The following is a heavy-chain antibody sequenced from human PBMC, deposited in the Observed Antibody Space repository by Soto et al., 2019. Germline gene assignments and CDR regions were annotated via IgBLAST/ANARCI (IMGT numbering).Heavy chain of an antibody. CDR3: ARGDPYTMVRVVTQPPSYYYGMDV. Sequence: QVQLVQSGAEVKKPGASVKVSCKASGYTFTSYAMHWVRQAPGQRLEWMGWINAGNGNTKYSQKFQGRVTITRDTSASTAYMELSSLRSEDTAVYYCARGDPYTMVRVVTQPPSYYYGMDVWGQGTTVTVSS. D-gene: IGHD3-10*01. V-gene: IGHV1-3*01. CDR2: INAGNGNT. CDR1: GYTFTSYA. J-gene: IGHJ6*02.